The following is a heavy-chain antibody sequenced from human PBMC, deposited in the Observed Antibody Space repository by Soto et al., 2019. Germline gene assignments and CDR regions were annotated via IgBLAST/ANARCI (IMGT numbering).Heavy chain of an antibody. J-gene: IGHJ4*02. D-gene: IGHD3-22*01. V-gene: IGHV3-30*18. CDR3: AKHMDDSGYFYVEGADH. CDR2: ISYTGANT. Sequence: GGSLRLSCVASGFTFGRYAMHWVRQFPGRGLEWVAVISYTGANTYYVGSVRGRFTISRDNSKNTLYLQMNSLRAEDTAMYYCAKHMDDSGYFYVEGADHWGQGTLVTVSS. CDR1: GFTFGRYA.